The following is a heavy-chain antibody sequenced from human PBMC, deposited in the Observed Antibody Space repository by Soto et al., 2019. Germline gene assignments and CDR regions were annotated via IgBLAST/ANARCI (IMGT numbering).Heavy chain of an antibody. CDR2: IYYSGST. CDR1: GGSISSGGYY. D-gene: IGHD6-13*01. J-gene: IGHJ4*02. CDR3: ARGGIAAAAPPDY. Sequence: QVQLQESGPGLVKPSQTLSLTCTVSGGSISSGGYYWSWIRQLPGKGLGWIGYIYYSGSTYYNPSLKSRVTISVDTSKNQFSLKLSSVTAADTAVYYCARGGIAAAAPPDYWGQGTLVTVSS. V-gene: IGHV4-31*03.